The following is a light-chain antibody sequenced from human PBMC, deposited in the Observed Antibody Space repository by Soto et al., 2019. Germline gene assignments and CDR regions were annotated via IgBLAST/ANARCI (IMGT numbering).Light chain of an antibody. CDR3: CSQTSGSTLYV. Sequence: QSALTQPASVSGSPGQSITISCTGTSSDVGTYNSVSWYQQHPGKAPKVMIFDVNNRPSGVSNRFSGSKSGSTATLTISGLQAEDEADYYCCSQTSGSTLYVFGTGTKLTVL. V-gene: IGLV2-14*03. J-gene: IGLJ1*01. CDR2: DVN. CDR1: SSDVGTYNS.